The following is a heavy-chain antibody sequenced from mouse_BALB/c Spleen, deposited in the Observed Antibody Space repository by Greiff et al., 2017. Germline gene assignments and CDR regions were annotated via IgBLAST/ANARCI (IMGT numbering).Heavy chain of an antibody. Sequence: EVQLQQSGAELVRPGASVKMSCKASGFNFTDYYMHWVKQRPEQGLEWIGYIDPENGNTIYDPKFQGKATITADTSSNTAYLQLSSLTSEDTAVYYCARSDDYCGYFDVWGAGTTVTVSS. D-gene: IGHD2-4*01. V-gene: IGHV14-1*02. CDR1: GFNFTDYY. CDR2: IDPENGNT. J-gene: IGHJ1*01. CDR3: ARSDDYCGYFDV.